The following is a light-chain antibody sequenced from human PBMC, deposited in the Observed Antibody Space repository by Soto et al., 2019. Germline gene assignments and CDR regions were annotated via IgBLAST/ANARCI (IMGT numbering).Light chain of an antibody. CDR2: DVS. CDR3: CSYAGSVNV. Sequence: QSALTQPRSVSGSPGQSVTISCTGTSSDVGGYNYVSWYQQHPGKAPKLMIYDVSKRPSGVPDRFSGSKSGNTASLTISGLQAEDEADYYCCSYAGSVNVFGTRT. V-gene: IGLV2-11*01. CDR1: SSDVGGYNY. J-gene: IGLJ1*01.